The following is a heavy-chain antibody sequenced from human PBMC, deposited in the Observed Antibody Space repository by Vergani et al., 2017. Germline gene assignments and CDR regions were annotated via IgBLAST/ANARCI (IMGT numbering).Heavy chain of an antibody. CDR1: GGSISSSSYY. D-gene: IGHD2-2*01. V-gene: IGHV4-39*01. J-gene: IGHJ6*03. Sequence: QLQLQESGPGLVKPSETLSLTCTVSGGSISSSSYYWGWIRQPPGKGLEWIGSIYYSGSTYYNPSLKSRVTISVDTSKNQFSLKLSSVTAADTAVYDCARHPRQSPGNIVVVPAAREDYYYMDVWGKGTTVTVSS. CDR2: IYYSGST. CDR3: ARHPRQSPGNIVVVPAAREDYYYMDV.